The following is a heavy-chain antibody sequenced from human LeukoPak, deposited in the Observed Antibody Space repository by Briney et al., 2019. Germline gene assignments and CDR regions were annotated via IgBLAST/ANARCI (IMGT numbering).Heavy chain of an antibody. D-gene: IGHD4-17*01. CDR3: ARGIDYGDYGNWCDP. J-gene: IGHJ5*02. CDR2: IYHSGST. Sequence: SETLSLTCAVPGGSISSGGYSWSWIRQPPGKCLEWIGYIYHSGSTYYNPALKSRVTISVDRSKNQFSLKLSSVTAADTAVYYCARGIDYGDYGNWCDPWGQGTLVTVSS. V-gene: IGHV4-30-2*01. CDR1: GGSISSGGYS.